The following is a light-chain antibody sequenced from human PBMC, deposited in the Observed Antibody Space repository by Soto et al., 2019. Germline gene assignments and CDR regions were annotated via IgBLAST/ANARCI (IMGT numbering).Light chain of an antibody. CDR3: CSSGGSPTYV. CDR2: EVN. CDR1: SSDIGSYNR. V-gene: IGLV2-23*02. J-gene: IGLJ1*01. Sequence: QSVLTQPASVSGSPGQSITISCTGTSSDIGSYNRVSWYQQPPGKAPKLMIFEVNKRPSGVSNRFSGSKSGNTASLTISGLKVEDEADYYCCSSGGSPTYVFGTGTKVTVL.